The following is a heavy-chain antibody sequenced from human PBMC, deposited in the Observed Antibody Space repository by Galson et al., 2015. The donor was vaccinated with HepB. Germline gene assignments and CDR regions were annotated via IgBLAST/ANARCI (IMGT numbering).Heavy chain of an antibody. CDR1: GYTFINYD. V-gene: IGHV1-8*01. CDR3: ARLYYYGSGSRRYVDY. J-gene: IGHJ4*02. CDR2: MNPNSGNT. D-gene: IGHD3-10*01. Sequence: SVKVSCKASGYTFINYDINWVRQATGQGLEWMGWMNPNSGNTGYAQKFQGRVTMTRNTSINTAYMELSGLKSEDTAVYYCARLYYYGSGSRRYVDYWGQGTLVTVSS.